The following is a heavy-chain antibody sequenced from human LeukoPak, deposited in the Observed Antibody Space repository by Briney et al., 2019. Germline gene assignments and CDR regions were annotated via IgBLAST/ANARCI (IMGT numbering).Heavy chain of an antibody. D-gene: IGHD5-18*01. CDR2: IGGGGGGA. J-gene: IGHJ4*02. V-gene: IGHV3-23*01. CDR1: GFTFSSYA. Sequence: GGSLRLSCAASGFTFSSYAMSWVRQAPGKGLEWVSGIGGGGGGAFYADSVKGRFIISRDNSKNTLYLQMNSLRAEDTAVYYCAKDPRTVGIQLWSTWGQGALVTVSS. CDR3: AKDPRTVGIQLWST.